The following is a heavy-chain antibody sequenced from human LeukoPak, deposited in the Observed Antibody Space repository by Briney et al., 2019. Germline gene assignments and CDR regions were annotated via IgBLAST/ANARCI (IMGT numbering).Heavy chain of an antibody. J-gene: IGHJ4*02. CDR3: ARVDGQQLVPDY. V-gene: IGHV1-18*01. CDR1: GYTFTSYG. D-gene: IGHD6-13*01. CDR2: ISAYNGNT. Sequence: ASVKVSCTASGYTFTSYGISWVRQAPGQGLEWMGWISAYNGNTNYAQKLQGRVTMTTDTSTSTAYMAPRSLRSDDTAVYYCARVDGQQLVPDYWGQGTLVTVSS.